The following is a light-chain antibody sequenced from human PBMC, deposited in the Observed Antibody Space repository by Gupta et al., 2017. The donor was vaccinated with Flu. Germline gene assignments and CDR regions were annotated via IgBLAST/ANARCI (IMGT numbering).Light chain of an antibody. CDR1: GSNIGINT. V-gene: IGLV1-44*01. CDR2: SNN. Sequence: QSVLTQPPSPSGTPGQRVTISCSGSGSNIGINTVSWYQQLPGTAPKLLIYSNNERPSGVPDRFSGSKSGTAASLAINGLQSEDEAEYYCAVWDDGLNGYWVFGGGTKLTVL. J-gene: IGLJ3*02. CDR3: AVWDDGLNGYWV.